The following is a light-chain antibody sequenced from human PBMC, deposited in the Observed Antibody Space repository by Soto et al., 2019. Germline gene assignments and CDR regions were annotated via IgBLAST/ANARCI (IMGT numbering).Light chain of an antibody. CDR3: SSYTSSYTPL. J-gene: IGLJ2*01. Sequence: QSALTQPASVSGSPGQSITISCTGTSSDVGGYNYVSWYQQHPGKVPKLMIYDVSNRPSGVSNRFSGSKSGNTASLTISGLQAEDEADYYCSSYTSSYTPLFGGGTKLTVL. CDR2: DVS. V-gene: IGLV2-14*01. CDR1: SSDVGGYNY.